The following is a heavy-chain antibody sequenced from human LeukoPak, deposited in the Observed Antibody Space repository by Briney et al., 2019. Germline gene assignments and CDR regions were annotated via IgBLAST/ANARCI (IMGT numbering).Heavy chain of an antibody. V-gene: IGHV3-23*01. CDR1: GFTFSSYA. J-gene: IGHJ4*02. Sequence: GGSLRLYCAASGFTFSSYAMSWVRQAPGKGLEWVSGISGSGGSTFYADSVKGRFTISRDNSKNTLYLQVNSLRAEDTAVYYCAKDHYDILTGYYPPKNWGQGTPVTVSS. D-gene: IGHD3-9*01. CDR2: ISGSGGST. CDR3: AKDHYDILTGYYPPKN.